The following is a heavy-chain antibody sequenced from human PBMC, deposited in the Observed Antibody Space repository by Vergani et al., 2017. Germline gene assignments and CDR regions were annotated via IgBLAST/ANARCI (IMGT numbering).Heavy chain of an antibody. CDR2: IYYSGST. Sequence: QVQLQESGPGLVKPSETLSLTCTVSGGSISSYYWSWIRQPPGKGLEWIGYIYYSGSTNYNPSLKSRVTISVDTSKNQFSLKLSSVTAADTAVYYCARERATYGDYGMDVWGQGP. J-gene: IGHJ6*02. D-gene: IGHD4-17*01. CDR1: GGSISSYY. V-gene: IGHV4-59*01. CDR3: ARERATYGDYGMDV.